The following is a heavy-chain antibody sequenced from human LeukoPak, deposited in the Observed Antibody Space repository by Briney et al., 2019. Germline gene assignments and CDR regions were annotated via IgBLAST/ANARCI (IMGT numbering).Heavy chain of an antibody. CDR1: GFTVSSNY. D-gene: IGHD3-16*01. J-gene: IGHJ6*02. CDR2: IYSGGST. Sequence: GGSLRLSCAASGFTVSSNYMSWVRQAPGKGLEWVSVIYSGGSTYYADSVKGRFTISRDNSKNTLYLQMNSLRAEDTAVYYCARGLVRGSWETHYYYRMDVWGQGTTVTVSS. V-gene: IGHV3-53*01. CDR3: ARGLVRGSWETHYYYRMDV.